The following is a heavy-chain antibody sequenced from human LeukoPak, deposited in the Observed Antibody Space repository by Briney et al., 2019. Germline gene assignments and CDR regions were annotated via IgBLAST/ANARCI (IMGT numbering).Heavy chain of an antibody. D-gene: IGHD3-10*02. J-gene: IGHJ6*04. Sequence: GGSLRLSCAASGFAFSSYAMNWVRQAPGKGLEWVSYISSSGSTIYYADSVKGRFTISRDNAKNSLYLQMNSLRAEDTAVYYCAELGITMIGGVWGKGTTVTISS. CDR3: AELGITMIGGV. CDR2: ISSSGSTI. CDR1: GFAFSSYA. V-gene: IGHV3-48*03.